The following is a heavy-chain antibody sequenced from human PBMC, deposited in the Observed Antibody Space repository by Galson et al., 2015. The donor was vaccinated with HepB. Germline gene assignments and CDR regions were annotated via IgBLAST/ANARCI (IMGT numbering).Heavy chain of an antibody. J-gene: IGHJ6*02. Sequence: SVKVSCKASGGTFSSYAISWVRQAPGQGLEWMGGIIPIFGTANYAQKFQGRVTITADKSTSTAYMELSSLRSEDTAVYYCARVGTDRAGILRLYYYYGMDVWGQGTTVTVSS. CDR1: GGTFSSYA. CDR2: IIPIFGTA. D-gene: IGHD6-19*01. V-gene: IGHV1-69*06. CDR3: ARVGTDRAGILRLYYYYGMDV.